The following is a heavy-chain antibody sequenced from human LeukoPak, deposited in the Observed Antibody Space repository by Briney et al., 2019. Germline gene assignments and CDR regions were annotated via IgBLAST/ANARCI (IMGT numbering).Heavy chain of an antibody. Sequence: GGSLRLSCVASGFTFSKYTMSWVRQAPGKGLEWVSYISSSSSTIYYADSVKGRFTISRDNAKNSLYLQMNSLRAEDTAVYYCARVRPKGQWLPRAFDIWGQGTMVTVSS. D-gene: IGHD6-19*01. CDR3: ARVRPKGQWLPRAFDI. J-gene: IGHJ3*02. CDR2: ISSSSSTI. CDR1: GFTFSKYT. V-gene: IGHV3-48*01.